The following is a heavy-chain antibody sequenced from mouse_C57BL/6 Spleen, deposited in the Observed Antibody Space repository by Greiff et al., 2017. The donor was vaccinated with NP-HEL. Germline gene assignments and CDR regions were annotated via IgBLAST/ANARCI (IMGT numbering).Heavy chain of an antibody. D-gene: IGHD1-1*01. CDR2: INTGSGST. V-gene: IGHV1-55*01. CDR3: ARWDNGDGDWYFDV. Sequence: QVQLQQPGAGLVKPGASVKMSCEASGYTFTSYWITWVQQRPGQGLEWIGDINTGSGSTNYNEKFKSRATLTVDTSSSTANMQLSRLTSEDSAVYYRARWDNGDGDWYFDVWGKGTTVTVSS. J-gene: IGHJ1*03. CDR1: GYTFTSYW.